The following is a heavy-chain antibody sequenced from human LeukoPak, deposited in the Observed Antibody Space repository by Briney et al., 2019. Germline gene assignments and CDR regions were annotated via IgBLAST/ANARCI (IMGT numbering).Heavy chain of an antibody. CDR2: IKEDGSEK. V-gene: IGHV3-7*03. Sequence: GGSLRLSCEASEFTFSNYWMTWVRQAPGKGLEWVANIKEDGSEKYYVDSVKGRFTISRDNAKNSLYLQMNSLRAEDTAVYYCARDGRGNYSMDVWGQGTTVTVSS. D-gene: IGHD3-10*01. J-gene: IGHJ6*02. CDR1: EFTFSNYW. CDR3: ARDGRGNYSMDV.